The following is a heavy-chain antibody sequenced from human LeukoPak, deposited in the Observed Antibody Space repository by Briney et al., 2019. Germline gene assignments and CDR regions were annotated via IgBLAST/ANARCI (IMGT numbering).Heavy chain of an antibody. CDR3: TRQFASGAYYS. J-gene: IGHJ1*01. V-gene: IGHV4-39*01. D-gene: IGHD3-10*01. CDR1: GLSISRSSDY. CDR2: VYYSGNT. Sequence: RSSETLSLTCSVSGLSISRSSDYWAWIRQPPGKGLEWIATVYYSGNTFYNPSLKSRVTISVDTSKDQFSLKLSSVTVADTAIYYCTRQFASGAYYSWGQGTLVTVSS.